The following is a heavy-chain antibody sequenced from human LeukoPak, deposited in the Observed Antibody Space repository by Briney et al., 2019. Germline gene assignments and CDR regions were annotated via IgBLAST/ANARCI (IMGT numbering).Heavy chain of an antibody. Sequence: GGSLRLSCAASGFTFSSYWMSWVRQAPGKGLEWVANIKQDGSEKYYVDSVKGRFTISRDNAKNSLYLQMNSLRAEDTAVYYCAKDKNRIAAAGPYFEYWGQGTLVTVSS. D-gene: IGHD6-13*01. CDR2: IKQDGSEK. CDR1: GFTFSSYW. V-gene: IGHV3-7*03. J-gene: IGHJ4*02. CDR3: AKDKNRIAAAGPYFEY.